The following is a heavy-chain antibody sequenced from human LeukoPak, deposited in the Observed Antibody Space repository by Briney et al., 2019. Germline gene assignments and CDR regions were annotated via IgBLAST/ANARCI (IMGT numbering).Heavy chain of an antibody. CDR2: ISSSSSTI. D-gene: IGHD2-15*01. Sequence: GGSLRPSCAASGFTFSSYSMNWVRQAPGKGLEWVSYISSSSSTIYYADSVKGRFTISRDNAKNSLYLQMNSLRAEDTAVYYCARRLGYCSGGSCYFDYWGQGTLVTVSS. V-gene: IGHV3-48*04. CDR3: ARRLGYCSGGSCYFDY. J-gene: IGHJ4*02. CDR1: GFTFSSYS.